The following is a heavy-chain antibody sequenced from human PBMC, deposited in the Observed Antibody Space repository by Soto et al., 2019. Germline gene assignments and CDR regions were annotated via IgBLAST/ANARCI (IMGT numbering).Heavy chain of an antibody. Sequence: ETLSLTCIVSGGSIRSYYWSWIRQPPGKGLEWIGYIYYSGSTNYNPSLKSRVTISVDRSRNHFSLMLSSVTAADSAVYFCVRDRDLYRDMFHADLWGQGTLVTVSS. J-gene: IGHJ4*01. V-gene: IGHV4-59*12. D-gene: IGHD3-10*02. CDR1: GGSIRSYY. CDR3: VRDRDLYRDMFHADL. CDR2: IYYSGST.